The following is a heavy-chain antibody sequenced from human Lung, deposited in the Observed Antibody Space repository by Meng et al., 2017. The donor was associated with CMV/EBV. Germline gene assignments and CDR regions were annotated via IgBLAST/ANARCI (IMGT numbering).Heavy chain of an antibody. D-gene: IGHD3-22*01. Sequence: LXCTVSGGSISSSSYYWGWIRQSPGKGLEWIGSIYYSGSTYYNPSLKSRVTISVDTSKNQFSLKLSSVTAADTAVYYCARGGYYYDSSGYYYPGGFDYXGQGXLVTVSS. CDR3: ARGGYYYDSSGYYYPGGFDY. CDR2: IYYSGST. CDR1: GGSISSSSYY. J-gene: IGHJ4*02. V-gene: IGHV4-39*07.